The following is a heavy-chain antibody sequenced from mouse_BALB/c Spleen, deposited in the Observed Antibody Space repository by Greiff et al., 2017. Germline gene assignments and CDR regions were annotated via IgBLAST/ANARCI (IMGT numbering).Heavy chain of an antibody. CDR3: ARDLTTVVATDAMDY. V-gene: IGHV2-9*02. Sequence: QVQLKESGPGLVAPSQSLSITCTVSGFSLTSYGVHWVRQPPGKGLEWLGVIWAGGSTNYNSALMSRLSISKDNSKSQVFLKMNSLQTDDTAMYYCARDLTTVVATDAMDYWGQGTSVTVSS. CDR2: IWAGGST. D-gene: IGHD1-1*01. J-gene: IGHJ4*01. CDR1: GFSLTSYG.